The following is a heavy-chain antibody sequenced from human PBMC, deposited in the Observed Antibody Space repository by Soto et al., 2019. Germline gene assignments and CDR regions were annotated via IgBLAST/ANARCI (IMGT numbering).Heavy chain of an antibody. Sequence: PGGSLRLSCAASGFTVSSNYMSWVRQAPGKGLEWVSVIYSGGSTYYADSVKGRFTISRDNSKNTLYLQMNSLRAEDTAVYYCARRLGTGYYYGMDVWGQGTTVTVS. D-gene: IGHD2-21*02. CDR3: ARRLGTGYYYGMDV. CDR2: IYSGGST. CDR1: GFTVSSNY. J-gene: IGHJ6*02. V-gene: IGHV3-66*01.